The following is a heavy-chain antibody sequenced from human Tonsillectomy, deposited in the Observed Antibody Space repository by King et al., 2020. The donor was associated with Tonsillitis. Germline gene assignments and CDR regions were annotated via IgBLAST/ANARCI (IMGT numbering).Heavy chain of an antibody. CDR3: GRARDWVQLFDY. CDR2: IYHSGST. CDR1: GYSITSGFY. J-gene: IGHJ4*02. V-gene: IGHV4-38-2*01. Sequence: QLQESGPGLVKPSETLSLTCAVSGYSITSGFYWGWIRQPPGKGLEWFSSIYHSGSTYYNPSLKSRVPISVETSTNQFSLKMSSVTAADTAVYYCGRARDWVQLFDYWGQGTQVAVSS. D-gene: IGHD5-24*01.